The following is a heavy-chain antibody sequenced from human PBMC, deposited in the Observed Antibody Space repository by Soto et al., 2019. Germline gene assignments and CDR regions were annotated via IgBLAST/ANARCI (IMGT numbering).Heavy chain of an antibody. J-gene: IGHJ5*02. Sequence: GGSLRVSCAASGFTVSSNYMSWVRQAPGKGLEWVSVIYSGGSTYYADSVKGRFTISRDNSKNTLYLQMNSLRAEDTAVYYCAAHSSGYPYNWFDPWGQGTLVTVSS. CDR3: AAHSSGYPYNWFDP. V-gene: IGHV3-66*01. D-gene: IGHD3-22*01. CDR2: IYSGGST. CDR1: GFTVSSNY.